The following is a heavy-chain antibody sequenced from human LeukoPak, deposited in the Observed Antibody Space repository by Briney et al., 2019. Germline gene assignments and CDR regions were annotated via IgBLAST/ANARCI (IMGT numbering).Heavy chain of an antibody. CDR3: VRGPHIAATSY. D-gene: IGHD6-25*01. V-gene: IGHV3-7*03. Sequence: GGSLRLSCVASGFTFSRHWMTWVRQAPGKGLEWVANIKQDGSEKQYVDSVKGRFAISRDNAKKSLYLQINTLRAEDTAVYYCVRGPHIAATSYWGQGTLVTVSS. CDR1: GFTFSRHW. J-gene: IGHJ4*02. CDR2: IKQDGSEK.